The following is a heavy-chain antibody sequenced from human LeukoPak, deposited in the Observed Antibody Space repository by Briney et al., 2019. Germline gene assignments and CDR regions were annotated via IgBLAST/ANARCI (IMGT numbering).Heavy chain of an antibody. Sequence: PSETLSLTCAVYGGSFSGYYWSWIRQPPGKGLEWIGEINHSGSTNYNPSLKSRVTISVDTSKNQFSLKLSSVTAADTAVYYCARGAGFAAADPYYYYMDVWGKGTTVTVSS. D-gene: IGHD6-13*01. V-gene: IGHV4-34*01. CDR3: ARGAGFAAADPYYYYMDV. CDR1: GGSFSGYY. CDR2: INHSGST. J-gene: IGHJ6*03.